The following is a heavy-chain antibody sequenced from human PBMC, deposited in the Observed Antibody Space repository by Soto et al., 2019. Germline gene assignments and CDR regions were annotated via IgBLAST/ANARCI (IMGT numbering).Heavy chain of an antibody. CDR1: GYTFTSYD. Sequence: ASVKVSCKASGYTFTSYDINWVRQATGQGLEWMGWMNPNSGNTGYAQKFQGRVTMTRNTSISTAYMELSSLRSEDTAVYYRARGSYSSSWYYYYGMDVWGQGTTVTVSS. CDR3: ARGSYSSSWYYYYGMDV. J-gene: IGHJ6*02. V-gene: IGHV1-8*01. CDR2: MNPNSGNT. D-gene: IGHD6-13*01.